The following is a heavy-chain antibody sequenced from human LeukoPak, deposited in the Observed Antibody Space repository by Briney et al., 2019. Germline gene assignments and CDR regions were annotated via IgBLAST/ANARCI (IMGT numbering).Heavy chain of an antibody. J-gene: IGHJ4*02. CDR3: AAGTSNYFDY. CDR2: VRYDGSNQ. V-gene: IGHV3-30*02. Sequence: GGSLRLSCAASGFTFSSYGMHWVRQAPGKGLEWVAFVRYDGSNQYYAGSVKGRFTISRDNSKNTLYLQMNSLRAEDTAVYFCAAGTSNYFDYWGQGTLVTVSS. CDR1: GFTFSSYG. D-gene: IGHD2-2*01.